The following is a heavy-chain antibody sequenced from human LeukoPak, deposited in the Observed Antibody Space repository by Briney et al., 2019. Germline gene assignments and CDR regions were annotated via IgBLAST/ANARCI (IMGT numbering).Heavy chain of an antibody. CDR2: ISGSGGST. Sequence: GGSLRLSCAASGFTFSDYYMSWIRQAPGKGLEWVSAISGSGGSTYYADSVKGRFTISRDNSKNTLYLQMNSLRAEDTAVYYCARTRKYSGYDSYFYGMDVWGQGTTVTVSS. V-gene: IGHV3-23*01. CDR1: GFTFSDYY. J-gene: IGHJ6*02. D-gene: IGHD5-12*01. CDR3: ARTRKYSGYDSYFYGMDV.